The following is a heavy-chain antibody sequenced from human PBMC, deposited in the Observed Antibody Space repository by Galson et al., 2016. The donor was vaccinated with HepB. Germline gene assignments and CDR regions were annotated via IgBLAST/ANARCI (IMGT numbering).Heavy chain of an antibody. CDR1: GFTFTSYN. CDR2: ISSGRSYI. CDR3: ARVREQQLLDAFDI. V-gene: IGHV3-21*01. D-gene: IGHD6-13*01. Sequence: SLRLSCATSGFTFTSYNMHWVRQAPGKGLEWVSSISSGRSYIYYADSVKGRFTISRDNVKKSLYLQMNSLRPEDTAVYYCARVREQQLLDAFDIWGQGTMVTVSS. J-gene: IGHJ3*02.